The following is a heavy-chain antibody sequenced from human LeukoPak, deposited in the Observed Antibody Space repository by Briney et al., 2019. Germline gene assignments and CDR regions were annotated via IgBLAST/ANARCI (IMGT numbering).Heavy chain of an antibody. CDR2: IYSGGGT. CDR1: GLTVSSNY. D-gene: IGHD3-22*01. J-gene: IGHJ4*02. CDR3: ARDQGYHDTGGTV. Sequence: PGGSLRLSCAASGLTVSSNYMSWVRQAPGKGLEWVSVIYSGGGTYYADSVKGRFAISRNDSKNTVWLQMNSLRAEDTAVYYCARDQGYHDTGGTVWGQGTLVTVSS. V-gene: IGHV3-66*01.